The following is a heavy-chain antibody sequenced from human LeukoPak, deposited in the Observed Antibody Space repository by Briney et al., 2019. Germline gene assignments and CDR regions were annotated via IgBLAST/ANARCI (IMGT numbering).Heavy chain of an antibody. CDR2: ISSSSSYI. CDR3: ARFDYEEHAFDY. J-gene: IGHJ4*02. Sequence: GGSLRLSCAASGFTFSSYEMNWVRQAPGKGLEWVSSISSSSSYIYYADSVKGRFTISRDNAKNSLYLQMNSLRAEDTALYYCARFDYEEHAFDYWGQGTLVTVSS. V-gene: IGHV3-21*04. CDR1: GFTFSSYE. D-gene: IGHD4-17*01.